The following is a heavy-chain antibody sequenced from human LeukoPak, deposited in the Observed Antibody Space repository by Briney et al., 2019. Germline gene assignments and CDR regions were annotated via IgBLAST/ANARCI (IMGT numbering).Heavy chain of an antibody. D-gene: IGHD3-22*01. CDR2: INHSGST. CDR1: GGSFSGYY. Sequence: PSETLSLTCAVYGGSFSGYYWSWIRQPPGKGLEWIGEINHSGSTNYNPSLKSRVTISVDTSKNQFSLKLNSVTAADTAVYYCARVLRRRLIVVVMGSYFDYWGQGTLVSVSS. J-gene: IGHJ4*02. CDR3: ARVLRRRLIVVVMGSYFDY. V-gene: IGHV4-34*01.